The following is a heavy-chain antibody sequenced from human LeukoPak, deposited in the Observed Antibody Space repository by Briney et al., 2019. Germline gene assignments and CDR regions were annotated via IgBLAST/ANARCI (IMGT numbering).Heavy chain of an antibody. V-gene: IGHV4-59*08. Sequence: SETLSLTCTVSGGAISSYYWSWIRQPPGKGLEWIGYIYYSGSTNYNPSLKSRVTISVDTSKNQFSLKLSSVTAADTAVYYCARSVGRYSGYVDYWGQGTLVTVSS. J-gene: IGHJ4*02. D-gene: IGHD5-12*01. CDR3: ARSVGRYSGYVDY. CDR2: IYYSGST. CDR1: GGAISSYY.